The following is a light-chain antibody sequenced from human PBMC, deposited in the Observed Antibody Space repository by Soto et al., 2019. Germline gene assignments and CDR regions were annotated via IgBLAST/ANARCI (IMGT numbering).Light chain of an antibody. CDR2: AAS. CDR1: QTISTY. CDR3: QQSLGIPYT. Sequence: DIQMTQSPSALSASVGDRVTITCRASQTISTYLNWYQQKPGKAPKLLIYAASTLQSGVPSRFSVSGSGTDFTLTISNLQPEDFATYYCQQSLGIPYTFGQGTRLEIK. V-gene: IGKV1-39*01. J-gene: IGKJ2*01.